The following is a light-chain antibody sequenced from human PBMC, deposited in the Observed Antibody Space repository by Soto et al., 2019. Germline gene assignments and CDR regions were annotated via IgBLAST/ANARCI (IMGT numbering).Light chain of an antibody. V-gene: IGKV1-27*01. Sequence: DVQMTQSPSSLSAFVGDRVTITCRASQGIAPYLTWFQQKPGKVPKLLIYATSTMQSGVPSRFSGSGSGTDFTLTITRLQPEDVATYYCQKYNGAPLTFGGGTKVEIK. CDR1: QGIAPY. CDR2: ATS. J-gene: IGKJ4*01. CDR3: QKYNGAPLT.